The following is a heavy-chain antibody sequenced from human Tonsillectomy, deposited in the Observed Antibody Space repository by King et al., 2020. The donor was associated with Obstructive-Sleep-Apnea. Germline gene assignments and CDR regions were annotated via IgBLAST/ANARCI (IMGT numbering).Heavy chain of an antibody. CDR2: ISAYNGDT. Sequence: QLVQSGAEVREPGASVKISCKTSGYTFRTYGISWVRQAPGQGLEWMGWISAYNGDTNYAQKFQGRVTMTTDPSTSTAYVELRSLISDDTAMYYCARDQKYIQEGKWFDPWGQGTLVTVSS. CDR1: GYTFRTYG. V-gene: IGHV1-18*04. J-gene: IGHJ5*02. D-gene: IGHD5-18*01. CDR3: ARDQKYIQEGKWFDP.